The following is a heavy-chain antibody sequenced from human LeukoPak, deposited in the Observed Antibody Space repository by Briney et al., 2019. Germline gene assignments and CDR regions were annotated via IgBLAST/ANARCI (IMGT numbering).Heavy chain of an antibody. D-gene: IGHD3-10*01. J-gene: IGHJ4*02. V-gene: IGHV3-30*18. Sequence: GGSLRLSCMGSRFAFNYYGMHWVRQTPGRGLEWVAVVSADGSERYYAQFVKGRFTISRDNSKNTLYLQMNSLRAEDTAVYYCAKDTYYYGSGSYDYWGQGTLVTVSS. CDR1: RFAFNYYG. CDR3: AKDTYYYGSGSYDY. CDR2: VSADGSER.